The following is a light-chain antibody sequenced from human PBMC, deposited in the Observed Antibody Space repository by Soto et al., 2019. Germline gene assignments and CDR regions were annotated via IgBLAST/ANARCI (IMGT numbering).Light chain of an antibody. CDR1: SSDVGGYNY. Sequence: QSVLTQPRSVSGSPGQSVTISCTGTSSDVGGYNYVSWYQEQPGKAPKLMIYDVSKRPSGAPDRFSGSKSGNTASLTISGLQAEDEADYYCCSYAGSYSYVVGNATKVTVL. CDR3: CSYAGSYSYV. V-gene: IGLV2-11*01. CDR2: DVS. J-gene: IGLJ1*01.